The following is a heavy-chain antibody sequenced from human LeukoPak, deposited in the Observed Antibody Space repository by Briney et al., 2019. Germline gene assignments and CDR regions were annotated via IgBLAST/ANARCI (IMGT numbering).Heavy chain of an antibody. CDR1: GCTFNSYV. D-gene: IGHD6-19*01. J-gene: IGHJ4*02. Sequence: GGSLRLSCAASGCTFNSYVMSWVRQAPGKGLEWVSAIGGSGARTYYADSVRGRFTISRDNSKNTVYLQLNSLRGEDTAVYYCAKDLVSGDWYWRGFDSWGQGTLVTVS. CDR3: AKDLVSGDWYWRGFDS. V-gene: IGHV3-23*01. CDR2: IGGSGART.